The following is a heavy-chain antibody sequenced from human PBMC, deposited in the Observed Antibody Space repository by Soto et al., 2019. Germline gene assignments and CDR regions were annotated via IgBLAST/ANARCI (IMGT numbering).Heavy chain of an antibody. CDR1: GFSLSTSKVG. CDR2: IYWDDNK. J-gene: IGHJ4*02. V-gene: IGHV2-5*02. D-gene: IGHD3-10*01. CDR3: AHLTMIRGVTYQYFFDS. Sequence: QITLKESGTTLVKPTQTLTLTCTFSGFSLSTSKVGVGCIRQPPGNALEWLTLIYWDDNKHYSPSLKSRLTIAKDTSKNQVVLTMTNMDPVDTATYYCAHLTMIRGVTYQYFFDSWGQGSLVTVSS.